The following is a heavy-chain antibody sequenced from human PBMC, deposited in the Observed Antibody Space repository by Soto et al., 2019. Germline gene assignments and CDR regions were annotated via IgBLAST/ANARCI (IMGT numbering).Heavy chain of an antibody. Sequence: SVNVSCKASGGTFSSYAISWVRQAPGQGLEWMGGTIPIFGTANYAQKFQGRVTITADESTSTAYMELSSLRSEDTAVYYCAREGSYGYSYYYYGMDVWGQGTTVTVSS. J-gene: IGHJ6*02. CDR2: TIPIFGTA. CDR1: GGTFSSYA. CDR3: AREGSYGYSYYYYGMDV. V-gene: IGHV1-69*13. D-gene: IGHD5-18*01.